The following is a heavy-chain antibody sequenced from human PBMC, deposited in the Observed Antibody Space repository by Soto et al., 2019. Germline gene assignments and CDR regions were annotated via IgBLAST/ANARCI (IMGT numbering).Heavy chain of an antibody. CDR2: IYHSGST. J-gene: IGHJ3*02. CDR3: ARADSSSSDAFDI. Sequence: SETLSLTCAVSGGSISSSNWWSWVRQPPGKGLEWIGEIYHSGSTNYNPSLKSRVTISVDKSKNQFSLKLSSVTAADTAVYYCARADSSSSDAFDIWGQGTMVTVSS. D-gene: IGHD6-6*01. CDR1: GGSISSSNW. V-gene: IGHV4-4*02.